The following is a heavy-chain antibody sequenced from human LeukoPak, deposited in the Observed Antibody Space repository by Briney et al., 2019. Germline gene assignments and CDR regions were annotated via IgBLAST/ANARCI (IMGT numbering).Heavy chain of an antibody. J-gene: IGHJ3*02. CDR3: ARRNDFGI. CDR2: IYYSGSI. CDR1: GGSISGYY. V-gene: IGHV4-59*08. Sequence: SETLSLTCTVSGGSISGYYWSWIRQPPGKGLEWIGYIYYSGSINYNSSLKSRVAISVDTSKNQFSLKLNSVTAADTAVYYCARRNDFGIWGQGTMVTVSS.